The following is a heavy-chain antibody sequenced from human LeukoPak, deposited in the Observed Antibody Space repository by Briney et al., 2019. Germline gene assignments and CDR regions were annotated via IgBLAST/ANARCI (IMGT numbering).Heavy chain of an antibody. D-gene: IGHD2-15*01. CDR2: FGGSGGST. Sequence: GGSLRLSCAASGFTFSSYAMSWVRQAPGKGLEWVSAFGGSGGSTYYADSVKGRFTISRDSFKNTLYLQMNSLRAEDTAIYYCARRSGGSCYSGCYFDYWGQGTLVTVSS. CDR3: ARRSGGSCYSGCYFDY. CDR1: GFTFSSYA. V-gene: IGHV3-23*01. J-gene: IGHJ4*02.